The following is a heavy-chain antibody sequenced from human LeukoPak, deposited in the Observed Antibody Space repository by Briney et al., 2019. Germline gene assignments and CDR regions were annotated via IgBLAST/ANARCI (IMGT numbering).Heavy chain of an antibody. CDR2: MNPNSGYT. J-gene: IGHJ3*02. D-gene: IGHD5-24*01. CDR1: GYTLTTYD. Sequence: ASVKVSCKASGYTLTTYDINWVRQATGQGLQWMGWMNPNSGYTGSTQRFQGRVTMTGNTSMSTAYMELSSLRSDDTAVYYCAIRRDGYTFDIWGQGTMVTVSS. V-gene: IGHV1-8*01. CDR3: AIRRDGYTFDI.